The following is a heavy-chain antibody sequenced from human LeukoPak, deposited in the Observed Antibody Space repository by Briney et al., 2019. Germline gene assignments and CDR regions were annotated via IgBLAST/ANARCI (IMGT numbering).Heavy chain of an antibody. CDR3: ATGVRGMWKKFDI. V-gene: IGHV1-24*01. D-gene: IGHD3-10*01. J-gene: IGHJ3*02. CDR1: GYTLTELS. Sequence: ASVKVSCKVSGYTLTELSMHLVRQAPGKGLEWMGGFDPEDGETIYAQKFQGRVTMTEDTSTDTAYMELSSLRSEDTAVYYCATGVRGMWKKFDIWGQGTMVTVSS. CDR2: FDPEDGET.